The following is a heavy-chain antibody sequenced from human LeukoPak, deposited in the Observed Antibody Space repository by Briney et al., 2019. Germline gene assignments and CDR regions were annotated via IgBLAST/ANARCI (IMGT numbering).Heavy chain of an antibody. D-gene: IGHD4-17*01. CDR3: ARDRSMTTVTTRLDY. CDR1: GGSMSNYY. J-gene: IGHJ4*02. CDR2: ISTSGGT. V-gene: IGHV4-4*07. Sequence: PSETLSLTCTVSGGSMSNYYWSWIRQPAGKGLEWIGRISTSGGTNYNPSLKSRVTMSVDTSKNLFSLKLSSVTAADTAVYYCARDRSMTTVTTRLDYWGQGTLVTVSS.